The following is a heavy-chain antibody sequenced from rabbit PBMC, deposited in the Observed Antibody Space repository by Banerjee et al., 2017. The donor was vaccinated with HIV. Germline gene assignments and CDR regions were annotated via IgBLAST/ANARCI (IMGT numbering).Heavy chain of an antibody. V-gene: IGHV1S45*01. CDR3: ARGGWHAGNGYNL. CDR1: GIDFSTYYY. D-gene: IGHD8-1*01. Sequence: QEQLEESGGGLVKPGGTLTLTCKASGIDFSTYYYMCWVRQAPGKGPEWIGCTSGDYYASWAKGRFTISKASSTTVTLQMTSLTAADTATYFCARGGWHAGNGYNLWGPGTLVTVS. J-gene: IGHJ4*01. CDR2: TSGD.